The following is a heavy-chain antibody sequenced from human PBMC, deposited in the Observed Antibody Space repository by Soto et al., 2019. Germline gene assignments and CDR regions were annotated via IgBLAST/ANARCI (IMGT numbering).Heavy chain of an antibody. CDR2: MSSSSSTI. CDR3: ARDAPPDDY. Sequence: EVQLVESGGGLVQPGGSLRLSCAASGFTFSSYSMNWVRQAPGKGLAWVSYMSSSSSTIYYADSVKGRFTISRDNAKNSQYLKMSSLRAEDSAVYYCARDAPPDDYWCQGTRVTVSS. J-gene: IGHJ4*02. CDR1: GFTFSSYS. V-gene: IGHV3-48*01.